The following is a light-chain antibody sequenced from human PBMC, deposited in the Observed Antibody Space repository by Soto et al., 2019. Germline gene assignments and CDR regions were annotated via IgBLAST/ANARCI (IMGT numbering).Light chain of an antibody. V-gene: IGKV3-20*01. J-gene: IGKJ1*01. CDR2: GAS. Sequence: EIVMTQSPATLSVSPGERATLTCRASQSVSSNIAWYQQKPGQAPRLLIYGASSRATGIPDRFSGSGSGTDFTLTISRLEPEDFAVYYCQQYGSSPWTFGQGTKVDIK. CDR1: QSVSSN. CDR3: QQYGSSPWT.